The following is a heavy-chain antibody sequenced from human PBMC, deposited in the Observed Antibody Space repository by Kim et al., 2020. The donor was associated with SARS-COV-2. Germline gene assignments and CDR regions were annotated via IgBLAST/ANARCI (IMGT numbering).Heavy chain of an antibody. V-gene: IGHV5-51*01. CDR2: IYPGDSDT. CDR3: ARVRATDIVGGAFDI. Sequence: GESLKISCKGSGYSFTSYWIGWVRQMPGKGLEWMGIIYPGDSDTRYSPSFQGQVTISADKSISTAYLQWSSLKASDTAMYYCARVRATDIVGGAFDIWGQGTMVTVSS. CDR1: GYSFTSYW. D-gene: IGHD2-15*01. J-gene: IGHJ3*02.